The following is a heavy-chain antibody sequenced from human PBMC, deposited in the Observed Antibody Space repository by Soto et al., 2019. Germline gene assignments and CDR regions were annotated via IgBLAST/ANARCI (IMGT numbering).Heavy chain of an antibody. J-gene: IGHJ4*02. D-gene: IGHD1-1*01. Sequence: ASVKVSCKASGYTFSSHPMHWVRQAPGQRLEWMGWINAGNGNTKYSQKFPGRVTITRDTSASTAYMELSSLRSEDTAVYYCARPRRDGYNSFEYWGQGTPVTVSS. CDR1: GYTFSSHP. CDR3: ARPRRDGYNSFEY. V-gene: IGHV1-3*01. CDR2: INAGNGNT.